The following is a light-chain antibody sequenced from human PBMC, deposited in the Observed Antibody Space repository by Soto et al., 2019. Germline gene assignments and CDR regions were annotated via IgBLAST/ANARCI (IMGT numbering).Light chain of an antibody. CDR2: KTS. CDR3: QQYSSYSYS. CDR1: QSTSSW. J-gene: IGKJ2*03. Sequence: DIQMTQSPSTLSASVGDRVTITCRASQSTSSWLAWYQQKPGKAPKRLIYKTSSLESGVPSRFSGSGAGTEFTLTIGCLQADDFATYYCQQYSSYSYSFGQGTQLEIK. V-gene: IGKV1-5*03.